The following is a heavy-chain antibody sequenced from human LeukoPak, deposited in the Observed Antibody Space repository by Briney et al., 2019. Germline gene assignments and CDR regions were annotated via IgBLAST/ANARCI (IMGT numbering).Heavy chain of an antibody. J-gene: IGHJ4*02. Sequence: GGSLRLSCAASGFTFSRHAMSWVRQAPGKGLEWVAAISGSGGSTYYADSVKRRFTISRENSKNTLYLQMNSLRAEDTAVYYCATAYYYDSRGYDPLDYWGQGTLVTVSS. CDR3: ATAYYYDSRGYDPLDY. CDR1: GFTFSRHA. V-gene: IGHV3-23*01. D-gene: IGHD3-22*01. CDR2: ISGSGGST.